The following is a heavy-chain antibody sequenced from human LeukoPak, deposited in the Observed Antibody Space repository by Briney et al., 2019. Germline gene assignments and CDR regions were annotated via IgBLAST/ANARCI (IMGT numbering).Heavy chain of an antibody. Sequence: ASVKVSCKASGYTFTSYGISWVRQAPGQGLEWMGWIRAYNGNTNYAQKLQGRVTMTTDTSTSTAYMELRSLRSDDTAVYYCARGVSSGWYYYYYYMDVWGKGATVTISS. V-gene: IGHV1-18*01. J-gene: IGHJ6*03. CDR1: GYTFTSYG. CDR2: IRAYNGNT. CDR3: ARGVSSGWYYYYYYMDV. D-gene: IGHD6-19*01.